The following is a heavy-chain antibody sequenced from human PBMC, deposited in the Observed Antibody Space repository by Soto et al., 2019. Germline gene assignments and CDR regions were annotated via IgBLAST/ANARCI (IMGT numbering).Heavy chain of an antibody. CDR1: GFTFSRDG. CDR2: IWYDGSNK. V-gene: IGHV3-33*01. CDR3: ASSHRPTVSAVDGSIYYYVMDV. D-gene: IGHD6-19*01. Sequence: QVQLVESGGGVVQPGRSLTLSCAASGFTFSRDGMHWVRQAPGKGLEWVAVIWYDGSNKNYADSGKGRFTISRDNFKNTLYLQMNSLRVEDTAVYYCASSHRPTVSAVDGSIYYYVMDVWGQGTTVAVSS. J-gene: IGHJ6*02.